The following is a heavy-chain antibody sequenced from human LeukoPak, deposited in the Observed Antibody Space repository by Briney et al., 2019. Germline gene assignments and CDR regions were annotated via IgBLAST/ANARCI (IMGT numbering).Heavy chain of an antibody. D-gene: IGHD1-26*01. J-gene: IGHJ4*02. CDR3: ARQRRGSTGGFH. V-gene: IGHV5-51*01. Sequence: GESLKISCKGSGYSFTTHWIGWVRQMPGKGLEWMGIIYPSDSDTKYSPSFQGQVTFSADKSISTAYLQWRSLKASDTAMYYCARQRRGSTGGFHWGQGTLVTVSS. CDR1: GYSFTTHW. CDR2: IYPSDSDT.